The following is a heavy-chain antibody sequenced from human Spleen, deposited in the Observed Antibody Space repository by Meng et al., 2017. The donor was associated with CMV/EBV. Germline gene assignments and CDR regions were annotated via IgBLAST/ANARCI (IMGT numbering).Heavy chain of an antibody. CDR3: ARRGPSYTSGSSSSGHIDY. D-gene: IGHD2-15*01. Sequence: GSLRLSCGVHGGSFSGYFWTWIRQPPGKGLEWIGEINHRGSTNYNPSFESRISISVDTSKNQFSLKMPSVTAADTAVYYCARRGPSYTSGSSSSGHIDYWGQGTLVTVSS. CDR1: GGSFSGYF. J-gene: IGHJ4*02. CDR2: INHRGST. V-gene: IGHV4-34*01.